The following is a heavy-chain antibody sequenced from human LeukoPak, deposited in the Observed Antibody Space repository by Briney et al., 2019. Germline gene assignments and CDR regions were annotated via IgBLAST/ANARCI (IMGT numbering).Heavy chain of an antibody. CDR3: ARVSPSGWSGYYYYYMDV. CDR1: GGSISSYY. Sequence: SETLSLTCTVSGGSISSYYWSWIRQPAGKGLEWIGRIYTSGSTNYNPSLKSRVTMSVDTSKNQFSLKLSSVTAADTAVYCCARVSPSGWSGYYYYYMDVWGKGTTVTVSS. J-gene: IGHJ6*03. CDR2: IYTSGST. V-gene: IGHV4-4*07. D-gene: IGHD6-19*01.